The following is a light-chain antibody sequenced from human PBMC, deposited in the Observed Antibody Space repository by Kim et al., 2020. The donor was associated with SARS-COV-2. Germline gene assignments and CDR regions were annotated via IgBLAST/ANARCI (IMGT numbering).Light chain of an antibody. CDR3: QVWDSGSDQWV. CDR1: NIGTKS. CDR2: FDS. J-gene: IGLJ3*02. V-gene: IGLV3-21*01. Sequence: SYELTQPPSLSVAPGKTATITCGGNNIGTKSVHWYQQKPGQAPILVIFFDSDRPSVIPERCSGSNSGNTAALTISRGEAGDEADYFCQVWDSGSDQWVFGGGTQVTVL.